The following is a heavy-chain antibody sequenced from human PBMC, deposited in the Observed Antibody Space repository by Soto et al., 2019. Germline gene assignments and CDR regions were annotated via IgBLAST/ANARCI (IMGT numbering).Heavy chain of an antibody. V-gene: IGHV4-30-2*01. CDR1: GGSISSGGYS. D-gene: IGHD2-21*01. Sequence: LSLTCAVSGGSISSGGYSWSWIRQPPGKGLEWIGYIYHSGSTYYNPSLKSRVTISVDRSKNQFSLKLSSVTAADTAVYYCARGPPHSHWGQGTLVTVSS. J-gene: IGHJ4*02. CDR3: ARGPPHSH. CDR2: IYHSGST.